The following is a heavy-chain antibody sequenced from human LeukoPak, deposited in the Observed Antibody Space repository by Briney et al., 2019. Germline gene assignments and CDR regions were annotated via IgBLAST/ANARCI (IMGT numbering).Heavy chain of an antibody. Sequence: GGSLRLSCAASGFTFSSFRMNWVRQAPGKGLEWVSSISSSAATMYYADSVKGRFTISRDNGKDSLYLQVNSLRDEDTAVYYCARDLVVVLAAKYGGYNYYGMDVWGQGTTVTVSS. CDR2: ISSSAATM. CDR1: GFTFSSFR. CDR3: ARDLVVVLAAKYGGYNYYGMDV. D-gene: IGHD2-2*01. J-gene: IGHJ6*02. V-gene: IGHV3-48*02.